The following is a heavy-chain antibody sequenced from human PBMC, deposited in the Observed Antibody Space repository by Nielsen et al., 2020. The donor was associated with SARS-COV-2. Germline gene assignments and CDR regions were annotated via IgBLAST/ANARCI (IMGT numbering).Heavy chain of an antibody. V-gene: IGHV5-51*01. J-gene: IGHJ6*02. Sequence: GESLKISCKGSGYSITSYWIGRVRQMPGKGLEWMGIIYPGDSDTRYSPSFQGQVTISADKSISTAYLQWSSLKASDTAMYYCARVPGYDFWSGYRRDYYYGMDVWGQGTTVTVSS. CDR2: IYPGDSDT. D-gene: IGHD3-3*01. CDR3: ARVPGYDFWSGYRRDYYYGMDV. CDR1: GYSITSYW.